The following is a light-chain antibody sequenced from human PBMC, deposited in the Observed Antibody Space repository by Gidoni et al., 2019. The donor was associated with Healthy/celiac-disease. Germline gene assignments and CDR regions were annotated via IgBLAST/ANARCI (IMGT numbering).Light chain of an antibody. CDR3: QAWDSSTAGGV. Sequence: SYELTQPPSVSVSPGQTARITCSGDKLGDKYACWYQQKPGQSPVLVIYQDSKRPSGIPERFSGSNSGNTATLTISGTQAMDEADYYCQAWDSSTAGGVFGGGTKLTVL. CDR1: KLGDKY. V-gene: IGLV3-1*01. J-gene: IGLJ2*01. CDR2: QDS.